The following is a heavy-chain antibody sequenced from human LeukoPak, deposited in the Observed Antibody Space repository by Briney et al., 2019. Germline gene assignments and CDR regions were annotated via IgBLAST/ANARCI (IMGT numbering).Heavy chain of an antibody. CDR2: MNPNSGNT. D-gene: IGHD3-10*01. CDR1: GYTFTSYD. V-gene: IGHV1-8*01. J-gene: IGHJ4*02. CDR3: ARAAGFRRYYGSGSYMGY. Sequence: GASVKVSCKASGYTFTSYDINWVRQATGQGLEWMGWMNPNSGNTGYAQKFQGRVTMTRNTSISTAYTELGSLRSEDTAVYYCARAAGFRRYYGSGSYMGYWGQGTLVTVSS.